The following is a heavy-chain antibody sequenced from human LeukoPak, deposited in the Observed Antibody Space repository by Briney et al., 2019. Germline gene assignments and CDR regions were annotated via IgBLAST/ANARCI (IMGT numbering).Heavy chain of an antibody. V-gene: IGHV3-53*01. CDR2: ILGETTT. CDR3: VRDKGLRPTERFDS. J-gene: IGHJ4*02. Sequence: GGSLRLSCAVSGSSVSSNFMTWVRQAPGKGLEWVSLILGETTTTYADSVEGRFTIFRDNSKNTLYLQMNRLRAEDTAVYYCVRDKGLRPTERFDSWGQGTLVTVSS. D-gene: IGHD3/OR15-3a*01. CDR1: GSSVSSNF.